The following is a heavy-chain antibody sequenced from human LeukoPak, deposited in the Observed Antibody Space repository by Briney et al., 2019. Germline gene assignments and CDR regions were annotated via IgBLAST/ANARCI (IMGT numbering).Heavy chain of an antibody. Sequence: ASVKVSCKASGYTFTSYYMHWVRQAPGQGLEWMGIINPSGGSTSYAQKFQGRVTMTRDMSTSTVYMELSSLRAEDTALYYCARISGSYSGMGAFDIWGQGTMVTVSS. J-gene: IGHJ3*02. V-gene: IGHV1-46*01. CDR3: ARISGSYSGMGAFDI. CDR1: GYTFTSYY. CDR2: INPSGGST. D-gene: IGHD1-26*01.